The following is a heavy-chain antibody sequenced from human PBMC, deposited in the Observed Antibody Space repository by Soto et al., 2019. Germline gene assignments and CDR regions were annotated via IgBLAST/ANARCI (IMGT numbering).Heavy chain of an antibody. J-gene: IGHJ4*02. Sequence: PGGSLRLSCAASGFTFSSYGMHWVRQAPGKGLEWVAVIWYDGSNKYYADSVKGRFTISRDNSKNTLYLQMNSLRAEDTAVYYCARDRAAGTPFDYWGQGTLVTAPQ. CDR2: IWYDGSNK. CDR3: ARDRAAGTPFDY. D-gene: IGHD6-19*01. V-gene: IGHV3-33*01. CDR1: GFTFSSYG.